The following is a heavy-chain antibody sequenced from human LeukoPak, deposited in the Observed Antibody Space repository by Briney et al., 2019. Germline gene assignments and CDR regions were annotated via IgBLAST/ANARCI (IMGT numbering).Heavy chain of an antibody. D-gene: IGHD1-26*01. Sequence: PGRSLRLSCTASGFTFGDYAMSWFRQAPGKGLEWVGFIRSKAYGGTTEYAASVKGRFTISRDDSKSIAYLQMNSLRAEDTAVYYCAKDSGGSYPYRDAFDIWGQGTMVTVSS. CDR2: IRSKAYGGTT. CDR3: AKDSGGSYPYRDAFDI. V-gene: IGHV3-49*03. J-gene: IGHJ3*02. CDR1: GFTFGDYA.